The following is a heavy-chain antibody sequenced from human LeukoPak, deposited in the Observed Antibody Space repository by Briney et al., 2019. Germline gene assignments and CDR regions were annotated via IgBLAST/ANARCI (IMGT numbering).Heavy chain of an antibody. J-gene: IGHJ4*02. V-gene: IGHV3-66*01. CDR1: GFPVSDNY. CDR3: ARESVAGYYFDY. Sequence: PGGSLRLSCAASGFPVSDNYMSWVRQAPGKGLEWVSIIYSDGTTYYADSVKGRFTISRDNSKNSLYLQMNSLRAEDTAVYYCARESVAGYYFDYWGQGILVTVSS. D-gene: IGHD6-19*01. CDR2: IYSDGTT.